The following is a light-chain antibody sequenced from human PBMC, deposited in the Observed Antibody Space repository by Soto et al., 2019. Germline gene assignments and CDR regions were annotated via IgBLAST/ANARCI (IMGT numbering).Light chain of an antibody. CDR1: HDIGNY. CDR3: QHSDHLPL. J-gene: IGKJ3*01. Sequence: DIQLTQSPPYLSASVGDRVTITCQASHDIGNYLNWYQHKPGKAPNLVIYGAFNLETWVPSRFSGGGSGTDFTFTTSSLRPEDIATYYCQHSDHLPLFGPGTKVDF. V-gene: IGKV1-33*01. CDR2: GAF.